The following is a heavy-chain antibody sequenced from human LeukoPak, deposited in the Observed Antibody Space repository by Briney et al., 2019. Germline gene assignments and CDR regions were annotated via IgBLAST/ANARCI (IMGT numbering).Heavy chain of an antibody. V-gene: IGHV1-2*02. CDR1: GYTFTGYY. J-gene: IGHJ4*02. Sequence: ASVKVSCKASGYTFTGYYMHWVRQAPGQGLEWMGWINPNSGGTNYAQKLQGRVTMTRDTSISTAYMELSRLRSDDTAVYYCARDIERERGGYYFDYWGQGTLVTVSS. CDR3: ARDIERERGGYYFDY. CDR2: INPNSGGT. D-gene: IGHD3-16*01.